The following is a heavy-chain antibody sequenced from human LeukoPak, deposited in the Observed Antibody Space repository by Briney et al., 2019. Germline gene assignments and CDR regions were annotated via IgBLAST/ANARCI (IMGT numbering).Heavy chain of an antibody. V-gene: IGHV3-53*04. J-gene: IGHJ6*02. Sequence: PGRSLRLSCAASGFTFNSFSMHWVRQAPVKGLEWVSFIYAGGSTYYADAVKGRFTISRHNSKNTLHLQMNSLRVEDTAVYYCATAGSSELLWDYAMDVWGQGTTVTVSS. CDR2: IYAGGST. CDR1: GFTFNSFS. CDR3: ATAGSSELLWDYAMDV. D-gene: IGHD3-10*01.